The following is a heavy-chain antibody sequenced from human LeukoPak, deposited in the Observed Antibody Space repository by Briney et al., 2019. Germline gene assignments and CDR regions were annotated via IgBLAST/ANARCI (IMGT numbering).Heavy chain of an antibody. CDR3: ARQGYCSGGSCYSSGGIAFDI. J-gene: IGHJ3*02. V-gene: IGHV1-18*01. CDR2: ISAYNGNT. Sequence: ASVKVSCKASGYTFTSYGISWVRQAPGQGLEWMGWISAYNGNTNYAQKLQGRVTMTTDTSTSTAYMELRSLRSDDTAVYYCARQGYCSGGSCYSSGGIAFDIWGQGTMVTVSS. CDR1: GYTFTSYG. D-gene: IGHD2-15*01.